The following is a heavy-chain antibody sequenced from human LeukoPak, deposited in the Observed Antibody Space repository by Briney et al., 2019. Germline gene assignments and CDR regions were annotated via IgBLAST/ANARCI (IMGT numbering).Heavy chain of an antibody. CDR1: GYTFNAYF. V-gene: IGHV1-2*02. CDR3: ARVALAGHFDY. D-gene: IGHD6-19*01. CDR2: MHPNGVGP. J-gene: IGHJ4*02. Sequence: GASVKVSCKASGYTFNAYFIHWLRLAPGQGFEWMGWMHPNGVGPKYAQKFQGRVTMTRDTSITTDFRELQRLTSDDSAVYFCARVALAGHFDYWGKGTPVAVSS.